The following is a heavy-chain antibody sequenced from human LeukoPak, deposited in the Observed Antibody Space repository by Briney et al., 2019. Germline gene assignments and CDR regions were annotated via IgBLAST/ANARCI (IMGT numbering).Heavy chain of an antibody. CDR3: ARVHSSSSPDAFDI. CDR2: INPNSGGT. J-gene: IGHJ3*02. Sequence: ASVKVSCTASGYTFTGYYMHWVRQAPGQGLEWMGWINPNSGGTNYAQKFQGRVTMTRDTSISTAYMELSRLRSDDTAVYYCARVHSSSSPDAFDIWGQGTMVTVSS. V-gene: IGHV1-2*02. CDR1: GYTFTGYY. D-gene: IGHD6-6*01.